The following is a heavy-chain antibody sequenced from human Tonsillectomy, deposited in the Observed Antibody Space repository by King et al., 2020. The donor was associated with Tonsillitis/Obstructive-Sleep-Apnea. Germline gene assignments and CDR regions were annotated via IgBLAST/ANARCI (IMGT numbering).Heavy chain of an antibody. V-gene: IGHV3-11*05. J-gene: IGHJ4*02. Sequence: VQLVESGGGLVKPGGSLRLSCAASGFTFSDYYMSWIRQAPGKGLEWVSYISSSSSYTNYADSVKGRFTISRDNAKNSLYLKMNSLRAEDTAVYYCAREGGCSSTSCFRPFDFWGQGTLVTVSS. CDR1: GFTFSDYY. CDR2: ISSSSSYT. D-gene: IGHD2-2*01. CDR3: AREGGCSSTSCFRPFDF.